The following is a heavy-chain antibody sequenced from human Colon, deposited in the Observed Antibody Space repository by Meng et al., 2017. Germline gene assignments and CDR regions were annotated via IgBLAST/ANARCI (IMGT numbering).Heavy chain of an antibody. D-gene: IGHD5-24*01. Sequence: QVQLVQSGAEVKKPGSSVKGSCKTSGGSFNTYGINWVRQAPKQGLEWMGGIIPMFPKTNYAQKFEGRLTITADESTSTAYMELSSLRSEDTAVYYRTRGLATIPHFDYWGQGTLVTVSS. J-gene: IGHJ4*02. CDR3: TRGLATIPHFDY. CDR2: IIPMFPKT. CDR1: GGSFNTYG. V-gene: IGHV1-69*01.